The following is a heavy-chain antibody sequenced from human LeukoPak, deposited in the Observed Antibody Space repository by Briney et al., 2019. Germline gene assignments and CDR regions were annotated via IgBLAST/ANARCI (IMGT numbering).Heavy chain of an antibody. V-gene: IGHV1-69*13. CDR3: AREGQLAKVYYYYGMDV. CDR1: GHTFSTSA. D-gene: IGHD6-13*01. J-gene: IGHJ6*02. Sequence: SVKVSCKAFGHTFSTSAIRCVRQAPGQGLEWMGGITPIFGTANYAQKFQGRVTITADESTSTAYMELSSLRSEDTAVYYCAREGQLAKVYYYYGMDVWGQGTTVTVSS. CDR2: ITPIFGTA.